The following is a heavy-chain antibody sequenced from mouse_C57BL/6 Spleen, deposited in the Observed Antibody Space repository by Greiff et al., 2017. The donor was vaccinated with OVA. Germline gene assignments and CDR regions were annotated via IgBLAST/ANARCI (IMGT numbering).Heavy chain of an antibody. V-gene: IGHV5-17*01. CDR3: AGTRYYGSSDWYFDV. J-gene: IGHJ1*03. D-gene: IGHD1-1*01. CDR2: ISSGSSTI. CDR1: GFTFSDYG. Sequence: EVQRVESGGGLVKPGGSLKLSCAASGFTFSDYGMHWVRQAPEKGLEWVAYISSGSSTIYYADTVKGRFTISRDNAKDTLFLQMTSLRSEDTAMDYCAGTRYYGSSDWYFDVWGTGTTVTVSS.